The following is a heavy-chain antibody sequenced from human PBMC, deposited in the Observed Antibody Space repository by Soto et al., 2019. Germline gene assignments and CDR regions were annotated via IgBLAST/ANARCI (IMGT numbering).Heavy chain of an antibody. V-gene: IGHV4-31*03. CDR2: LYYSWSN. CDR3: AADGGSYDTSGPKYCQH. Sequence: PSETLSLTCTVSVGSIRSGGYYLNWIRYHPGKGLECIGYLYYSWSNYYNQSLKSRVPLSVDTSKNQCSRKLSSMTASDTALYYCAADGGSYDTSGPKYCQHWGQGTMVTVSS. J-gene: IGHJ1*01. D-gene: IGHD3-22*01. CDR1: VGSIRSGGYY.